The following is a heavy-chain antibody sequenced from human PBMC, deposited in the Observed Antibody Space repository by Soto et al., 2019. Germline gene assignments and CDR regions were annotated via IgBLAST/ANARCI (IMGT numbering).Heavy chain of an antibody. CDR1: GGSISSGDYY. V-gene: IGHV4-30-4*01. CDR2: IYYSGST. Sequence: QVQLQESGPGLVKPSQTLSLTCTVSGGSISSGDYYWSWIRQPPGKGLEWIGYIYYSGSTYYNPSLKSRVTISVDTSKNQFSLKLSSVTAADTAVYYCARRCPSPAYSSSWSGGWFDPWGQGTLVTVSS. J-gene: IGHJ5*02. D-gene: IGHD6-13*01. CDR3: ARRCPSPAYSSSWSGGWFDP.